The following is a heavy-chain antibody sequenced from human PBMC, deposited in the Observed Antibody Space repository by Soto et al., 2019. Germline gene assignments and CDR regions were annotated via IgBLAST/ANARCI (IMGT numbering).Heavy chain of an antibody. CDR2: IIPIFGTA. CDR1: GGTFSSYA. V-gene: IGHV1-69*01. D-gene: IGHD7-27*01. Sequence: QVQLVQSGAEVKKPGSSVKVSCKASGGTFSSYAISWVRQAPGQGLEWMGGIIPIFGTANYAQKFQGRVTITADESTSTAYMELSSLRSEDTAVYYCARQKLGQGMGGGTRGNYWGQGTLVTVSS. J-gene: IGHJ4*02. CDR3: ARQKLGQGMGGGTRGNY.